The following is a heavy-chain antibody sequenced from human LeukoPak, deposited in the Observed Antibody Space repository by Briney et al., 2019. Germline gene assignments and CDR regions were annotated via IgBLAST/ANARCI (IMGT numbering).Heavy chain of an antibody. CDR1: GFTFSSYA. J-gene: IGHJ4*02. CDR3: ATKRMVDGSGSYPHFDY. CDR2: ISYDGSNK. D-gene: IGHD3-10*01. Sequence: GRSLRLSCAASGFTFSSYAMHWVRQAPGKGLEWVAVISYDGSNKYYADSVKGRFTISRDNSKNTLYLQMNSLRAEDTAVYYCATKRMVDGSGSYPHFDYWGQGTLVTVSS. V-gene: IGHV3-30*01.